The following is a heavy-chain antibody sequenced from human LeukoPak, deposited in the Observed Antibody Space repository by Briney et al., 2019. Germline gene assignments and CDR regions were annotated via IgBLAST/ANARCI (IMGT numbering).Heavy chain of an antibody. Sequence: SETLSLTCAVSGYSISSGYYWGWIRQPPGKGLEWIGSIYHSGSTYYNPSLKCRVTISVDTSKNQFSLKLSSVTAADTAVYYCARSSDWNYYFDYWGQGTLVTVSS. CDR3: ARSSDWNYYFDY. CDR2: IYHSGST. J-gene: IGHJ4*02. CDR1: GYSISSGYY. V-gene: IGHV4-38-2*01. D-gene: IGHD1-7*01.